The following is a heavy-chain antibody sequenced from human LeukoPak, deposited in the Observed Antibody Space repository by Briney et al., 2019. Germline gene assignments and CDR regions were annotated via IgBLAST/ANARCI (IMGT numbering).Heavy chain of an antibody. CDR3: ARDAYRDAYNWDWYFDL. CDR2: MYDSGST. CDR1: GGSISTSNYY. J-gene: IGHJ2*01. V-gene: IGHV4-39*07. Sequence: PSETLSLTCTVSGGSISTSNYYWGWIRQPPGKGLEWIGSMYDSGSTYYNPSLKSRVTMSVATSKNQFSLRLRSVTAADTAVYYCARDAYRDAYNWDWYFDLWGRGTLVTVSS. D-gene: IGHD5-24*01.